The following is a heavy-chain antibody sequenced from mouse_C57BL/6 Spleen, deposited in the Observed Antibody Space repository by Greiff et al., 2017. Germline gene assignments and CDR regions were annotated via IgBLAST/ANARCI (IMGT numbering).Heavy chain of an antibody. CDR2: ISDGGSYT. CDR3: ARDDYYGSSTYYAMDY. D-gene: IGHD1-1*01. V-gene: IGHV5-4*01. J-gene: IGHJ4*01. CDR1: GFTFSSYA. Sequence: DVKLVESGGGLVKPGGSLKLSCAASGFTFSSYAMSWVRQTPEKRLEWVATISDGGSYTYYPDNVKGRFTISRDNAKNNLYLQMSHLKSEDTAMYYCARDDYYGSSTYYAMDYWGQGTSVTVSS.